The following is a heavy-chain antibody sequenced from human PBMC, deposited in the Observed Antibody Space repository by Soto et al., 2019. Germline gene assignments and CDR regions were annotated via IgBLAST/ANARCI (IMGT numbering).Heavy chain of an antibody. Sequence: ASVKVSCKASGYTFTSYYMHWVLQAPGQGLEWMGIINPSGGSTSYAQKFQGRVTMTRDTSTSTVYMELSSLRSEDTAVYYCARDIHPTYYYDSSGSHRPYYFDYWGQGTLVTVSS. CDR3: ARDIHPTYYYDSSGSHRPYYFDY. CDR1: GYTFTSYY. J-gene: IGHJ4*02. CDR2: INPSGGST. D-gene: IGHD3-22*01. V-gene: IGHV1-46*01.